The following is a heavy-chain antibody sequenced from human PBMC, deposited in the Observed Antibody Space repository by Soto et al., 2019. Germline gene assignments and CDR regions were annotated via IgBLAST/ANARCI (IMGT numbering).Heavy chain of an antibody. CDR2: ITFTGVST. CDR1: EFSFDDYA. Sequence: LGGSLRLSCAASEFSFDDYAMSWVRQAPGKGLEWVSSITFTGVSTYYADSVKGRFTISRDNSKDTLYLQMNSLRAEDTAIYYCAKASVWYPYFDSWGQGTLVTVSS. J-gene: IGHJ4*02. D-gene: IGHD6-13*01. V-gene: IGHV3-23*01. CDR3: AKASVWYPYFDS.